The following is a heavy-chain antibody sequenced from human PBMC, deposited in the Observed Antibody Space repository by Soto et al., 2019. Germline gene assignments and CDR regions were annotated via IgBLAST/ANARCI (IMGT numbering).Heavy chain of an antibody. V-gene: IGHV1-2*04. CDR1: GYNFTGYY. CDR3: ARDSYCSSTSCYGLWDYYYGMDV. D-gene: IGHD2-2*01. J-gene: IGHJ6*02. CDR2: INPNSGGT. Sequence: ASVKVSCKASGYNFTGYYMHWVRQAPGQGLEWMGWINPNSGGTNYAQKFQGWVTMTRDTSISTAYMELSRLSTDDTAVYYCARDSYCSSTSCYGLWDYYYGMDVWGQGTTVTVSS.